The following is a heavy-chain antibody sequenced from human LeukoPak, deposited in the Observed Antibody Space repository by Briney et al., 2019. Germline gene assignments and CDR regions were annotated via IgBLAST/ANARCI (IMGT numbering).Heavy chain of an antibody. V-gene: IGHV4-38-2*02. CDR1: GYSISSGYY. CDR2: IYHSGST. CDR3: ARAYKSSWYHNWFDP. D-gene: IGHD6-13*01. J-gene: IGHJ5*02. Sequence: SETLSLTCTVSGYSISSGYYWGWIRQPPGKGLEWIGSIYHSGSTYYNPSLKSRVTISVDTSKNQFSLKLSSVTAADTAVYYCARAYKSSWYHNWFDPWGQGTLFTVSS.